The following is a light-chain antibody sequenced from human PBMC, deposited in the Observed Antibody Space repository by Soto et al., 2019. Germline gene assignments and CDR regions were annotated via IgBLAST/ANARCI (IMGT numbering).Light chain of an antibody. CDR3: QHYNSYSEA. Sequence: DIQMTQAPSTLSGTVGDRVTITCRASQTISSWLALYQQKPGKAPKLLIYKASTLKSGVPSRFSGSGSGTEFTLTISSLQPDDFATYYCQHYNSYSEAFGQGTKV. J-gene: IGKJ1*01. CDR1: QTISSW. CDR2: KAS. V-gene: IGKV1-5*03.